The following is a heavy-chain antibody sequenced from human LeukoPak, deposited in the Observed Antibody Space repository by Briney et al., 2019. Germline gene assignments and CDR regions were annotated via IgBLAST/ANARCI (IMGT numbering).Heavy chain of an antibody. CDR1: GFTFSSYA. J-gene: IGHJ4*02. D-gene: IGHD3-22*01. CDR2: ISGSGGST. Sequence: PGGSLRLSCAASGFTFSSYAMSWVRQAPGKGLEWVSAISGSGGSTYYADSVKGRFTISRDNSKNTLYLQMNSLRAEDTAVYYCAKSLLYYYGSSGYYYVPYFDYWGQGTLVTVSS. CDR3: AKSLLYYYGSSGYYYVPYFDY. V-gene: IGHV3-23*01.